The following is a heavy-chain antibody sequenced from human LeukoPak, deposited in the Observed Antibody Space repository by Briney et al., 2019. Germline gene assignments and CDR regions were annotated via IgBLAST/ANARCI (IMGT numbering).Heavy chain of an antibody. CDR2: IYHSGST. CDR3: ARGGGVGIAASFDY. D-gene: IGHD6-13*01. V-gene: IGHV4-30-2*01. J-gene: IGHJ4*02. CDR1: GGSISSGGYS. Sequence: SQTLSLTCAVSGGSISSGGYSWSWIRQPPGKGLEWIGYIYHSGSTYYNPSLKSRVTISVDRSKNQFSLKLSSVTAADTDVYYCARGGGVGIAASFDYWGQGTLVTVSS.